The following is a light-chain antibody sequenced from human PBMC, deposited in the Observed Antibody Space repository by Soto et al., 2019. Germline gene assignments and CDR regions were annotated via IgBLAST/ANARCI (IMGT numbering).Light chain of an antibody. Sequence: QPELTQPPSASGTPGQRVTISCSGSSSNIGSNYVYWYRQLPGTAPNVLIYRNDERPSGVPDRFSGSKSGSSASLAISGLRSEDEADYYCSAWDDSLSGPVFGRGTKLTVL. CDR3: SAWDDSLSGPV. CDR2: RND. CDR1: SSNIGSNY. J-gene: IGLJ3*02. V-gene: IGLV1-47*01.